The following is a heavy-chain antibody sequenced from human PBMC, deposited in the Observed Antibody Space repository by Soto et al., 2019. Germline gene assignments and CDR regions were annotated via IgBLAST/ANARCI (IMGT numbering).Heavy chain of an antibody. CDR3: ARVGYDSSGSLYYFDY. D-gene: IGHD3-22*01. Sequence: PGGSLRLSCAASGFTFSSYAMHWVRQAPGKGLEWVAVISYDGSNKYYADPVKGRFTISRDNSKNTLYLQMNSLRAEDTAVYYCARVGYDSSGSLYYFDYWGQGTLVTVYS. CDR2: ISYDGSNK. J-gene: IGHJ4*02. CDR1: GFTFSSYA. V-gene: IGHV3-30-3*01.